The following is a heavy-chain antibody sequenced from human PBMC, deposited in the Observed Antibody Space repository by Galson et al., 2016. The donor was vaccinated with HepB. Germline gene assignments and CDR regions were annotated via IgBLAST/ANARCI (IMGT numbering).Heavy chain of an antibody. J-gene: IGHJ4*02. CDR1: GFTFDDYG. Sequence: SLRLSCAASGFTFDDYGMHWVRQVPGKGLEWVSGITWNSDGIAYADSVKGRFTISRDNAKNSLYLQMNSLSDEDSALYYCAKDMAPEMRISGNTFDYWGQGTLVTVSS. V-gene: IGHV3-9*01. CDR2: ITWNSDGI. D-gene: IGHD2-15*01. CDR3: AKDMAPEMRISGNTFDY.